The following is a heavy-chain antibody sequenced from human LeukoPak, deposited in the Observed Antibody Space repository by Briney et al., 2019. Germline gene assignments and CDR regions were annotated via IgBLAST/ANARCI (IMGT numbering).Heavy chain of an antibody. V-gene: IGHV4-30-2*01. Sequence: SETLSLTCTVSGGSISSGGYYWSWIRQPPGKGLEWIGYIYHSGSTYYNPSLKSRVTISVDRSKNQFSLKLSSVTAADTAVYYCARVLQDLTYCGGDCSYYFDYWGQGTLVTVSS. D-gene: IGHD2-21*01. CDR2: IYHSGST. CDR3: ARVLQDLTYCGGDCSYYFDY. J-gene: IGHJ4*02. CDR1: GGSISSGGYY.